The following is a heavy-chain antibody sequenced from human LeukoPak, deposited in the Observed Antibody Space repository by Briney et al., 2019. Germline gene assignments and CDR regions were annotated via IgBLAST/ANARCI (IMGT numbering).Heavy chain of an antibody. Sequence: LGGSLRLSCAASGFTFSYYYMSWIRQAPGKGLEWVSYISSSSSYTNYADSVKGRFTISRDNAKNSLYLQMNSLRAEDTAVYYCARDRGSGTEDVWGQGTTVTVSS. V-gene: IGHV3-11*05. D-gene: IGHD3-10*01. CDR1: GFTFSYYY. CDR2: ISSSSSYT. J-gene: IGHJ6*02. CDR3: ARDRGSGTEDV.